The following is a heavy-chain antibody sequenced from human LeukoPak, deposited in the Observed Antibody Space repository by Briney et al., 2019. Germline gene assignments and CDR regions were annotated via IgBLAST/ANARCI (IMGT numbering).Heavy chain of an antibody. D-gene: IGHD5-18*01. V-gene: IGHV3-30*18. CDR2: ISYDGSNK. J-gene: IGHJ4*02. CDR3: AKSRGVMDTDY. Sequence: GGSQRLSCAASGFTFSSYGMHWVRQAPGKGLEWVAVISYDGSNKYYADSVKGRFTISRDNSKNTLYLQMNSLRAEATAVYYCAKSRGVMDTDYWGQGTLVTVSS. CDR1: GFTFSSYG.